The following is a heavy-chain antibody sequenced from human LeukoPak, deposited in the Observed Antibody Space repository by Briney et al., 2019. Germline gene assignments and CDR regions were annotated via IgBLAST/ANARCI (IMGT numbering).Heavy chain of an antibody. J-gene: IGHJ5*02. V-gene: IGHV4-39*07. CDR3: ARDSGATRGYWFDP. CDR2: IYYSGST. Sequence: SETLSLTCTVSGGSISSSSYYWGWIRQPPGKGLEWIGSIYYSGSTYYNPSLKSRVTISVDTSKNQFSLKLSSVTAADTAVYYCARDSGATRGYWFDPWGQGTLVTVSS. CDR1: GGSISSSSYY. D-gene: IGHD1-26*01.